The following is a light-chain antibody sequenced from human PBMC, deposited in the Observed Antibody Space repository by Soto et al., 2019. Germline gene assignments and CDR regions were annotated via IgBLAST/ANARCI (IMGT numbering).Light chain of an antibody. CDR2: GSF. J-gene: IGKJ5*01. CDR1: QSVDNN. V-gene: IGKV3-15*01. Sequence: EIVMTDGPFAVAASRPRRSTLSCRAGQSVDNNVAWYQQKPGQAPRLLIVGSFARATGIPARFSGSGSGSEFTLTISGLQSEHFAVYYCQQYNHRPPITFGQGTRLEIK. CDR3: QQYNHRPPIT.